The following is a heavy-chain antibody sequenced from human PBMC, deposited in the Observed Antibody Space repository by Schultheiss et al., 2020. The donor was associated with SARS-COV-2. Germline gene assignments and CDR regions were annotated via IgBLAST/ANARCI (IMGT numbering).Heavy chain of an antibody. V-gene: IGHV4-30-4*01. D-gene: IGHD3-3*01. J-gene: IGHJ4*02. Sequence: SQTLSLTCTVSGGSISSGDYYWSWIRQPPGKGLEWIGYIYYSGSTYYNPSLKSRVTMSVDTSKNQFSLKLSSVTAADTAVYYCAGSYYDFWKGYFDYWGQGTLVTVSS. CDR2: IYYSGST. CDR1: GGSISSGDYY. CDR3: AGSYYDFWKGYFDY.